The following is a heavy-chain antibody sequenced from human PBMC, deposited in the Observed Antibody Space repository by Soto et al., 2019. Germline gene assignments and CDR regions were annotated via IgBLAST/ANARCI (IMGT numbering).Heavy chain of an antibody. Sequence: ASVKVSCTASGYIFTGYYMHWVRQAPGQGLEWMGWINPNSGGTNYAQKFQGWVTMTRDTSISTAYMELSRLRSHDTAVYYCARGRMATHYYYYYMDVWGKGTTVTVSS. V-gene: IGHV1-2*04. J-gene: IGHJ6*03. CDR1: GYIFTGYY. CDR3: ARGRMATHYYYYYMDV. CDR2: INPNSGGT. D-gene: IGHD5-12*01.